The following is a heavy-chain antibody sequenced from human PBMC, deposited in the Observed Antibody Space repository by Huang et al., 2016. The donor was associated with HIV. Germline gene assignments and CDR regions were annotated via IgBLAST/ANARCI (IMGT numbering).Heavy chain of an antibody. CDR2: INPRIGNT. V-gene: IGHV1-46*01. D-gene: IGHD1-1*01. CDR1: GYPFTNYY. CDR3: ARDWYRTHYYGMDV. J-gene: IGHJ6*02. Sequence: QVQLVQSGAEMKKPGASVKVSCKASGYPFTNYYMHWVRQAPGQGIEWMGIINPRIGNTNYAHKFQYRVNVTRDTSTSTVYMHLSTLRSEDTAVYYCARDWYRTHYYGMDVWGQGTTVTVSS.